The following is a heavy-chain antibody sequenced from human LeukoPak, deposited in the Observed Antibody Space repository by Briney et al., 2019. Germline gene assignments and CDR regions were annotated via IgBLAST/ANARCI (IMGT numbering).Heavy chain of an antibody. Sequence: PGGSLRLSCATSGFTFTSHAMTWVRQAPGKGLEWVAIIWFDGSHEDYVDSVRGRFTISRDNSRNTMYLQMNSLRVEDTALYFCAKEVAFGAGAYDVWGQGTRVTVSS. CDR2: IWFDGSHE. CDR1: GFTFTSHA. D-gene: IGHD3-10*01. J-gene: IGHJ3*01. V-gene: IGHV3-33*06. CDR3: AKEVAFGAGAYDV.